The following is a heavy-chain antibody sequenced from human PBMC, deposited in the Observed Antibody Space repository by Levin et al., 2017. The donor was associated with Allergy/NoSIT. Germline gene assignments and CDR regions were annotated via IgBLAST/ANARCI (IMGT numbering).Heavy chain of an antibody. CDR3: ARSAYCSGGSCYPEGQLFDY. D-gene: IGHD2-15*01. CDR2: IIPIFGTA. CDR1: GGTFSSYA. V-gene: IGHV1-69*01. Sequence: GGSLRLSCKASGGTFSSYAISWVRQAPGQGLEWMGGIIPIFGTANYAQKFQGRVTITADESTSTAYMELSSLRSEDTAVYYCARSAYCSGGSCYPEGQLFDYWGQGTLVTVSS. J-gene: IGHJ4*02.